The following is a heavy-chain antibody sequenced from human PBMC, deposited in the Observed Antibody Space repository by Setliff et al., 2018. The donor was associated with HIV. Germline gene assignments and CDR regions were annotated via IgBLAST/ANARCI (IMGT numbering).Heavy chain of an antibody. D-gene: IGHD3-22*01. CDR2: IYIGGST. CDR1: GFTVSSNY. V-gene: IGHV3-66*01. CDR3: AKDGEYYDSSGFPY. J-gene: IGHJ4*02. Sequence: GGSLRLSCAASGFTVSSNYMSWVRQAPGKGLEWVSIIYIGGSTYYADSAKGRFTISRDNSKNTMFLQMNSVRAEDTAVYYCAKDGEYYDSSGFPYWGQGTLVTVSS.